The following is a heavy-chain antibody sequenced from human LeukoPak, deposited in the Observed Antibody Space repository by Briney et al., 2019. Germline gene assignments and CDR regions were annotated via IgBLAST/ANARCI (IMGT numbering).Heavy chain of an antibody. V-gene: IGHV4-59*01. D-gene: IGHD6-19*01. J-gene: IGHJ6*03. CDR3: ARAPLAVAGYYYYYMDV. CDR2: IYYSGST. Sequence: SETLSLTCTVSGGSISSYYWSWIRQPPGKGLEWIGYIYYSGSTNYNPSLKSRVTISVDTSKNQFSPKLSSVTAADTAVYYCARAPLAVAGYYYYYMDVWGKGTTVTISS. CDR1: GGSISSYY.